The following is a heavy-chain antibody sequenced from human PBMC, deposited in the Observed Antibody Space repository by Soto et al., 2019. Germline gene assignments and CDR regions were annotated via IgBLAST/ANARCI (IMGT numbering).Heavy chain of an antibody. V-gene: IGHV3-66*01. CDR3: ARDHTYCTSSTCYHPAAFEL. D-gene: IGHD2-2*01. CDR1: GFTVSDNY. J-gene: IGHJ3*01. CDR2: IYSGGGST. Sequence: DVQVVESGGGLVQPGGSLRLSCAASGFTVSDNYMSWVRQAPGKGLGWVSVIYSGGGSTYYADSVKGRFTISRDNSKNTLYLQMNSLRAEDTAIYYCARDHTYCTSSTCYHPAAFELGGQGTAVTVSS.